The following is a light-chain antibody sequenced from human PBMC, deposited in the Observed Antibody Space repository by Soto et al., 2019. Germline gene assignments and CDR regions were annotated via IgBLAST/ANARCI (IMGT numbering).Light chain of an antibody. CDR2: GAS. CDR3: QQYNNWPPIT. Sequence: EIVMTQSPATLSVSPGERATLSCRTSQSIGSSLAWYQQKPGQAPRLLIYGASTRATDIPARFSGSGSGTEFTLTISSLQSEDFALYYCQQYNNWPPITFGQGTRLEIK. CDR1: QSIGSS. J-gene: IGKJ5*01. V-gene: IGKV3D-15*01.